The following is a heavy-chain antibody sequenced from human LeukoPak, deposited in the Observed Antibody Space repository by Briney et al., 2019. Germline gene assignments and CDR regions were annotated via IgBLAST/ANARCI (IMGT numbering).Heavy chain of an antibody. Sequence: ASVKVSCKASGYTFTSFGISWVRQAPGQGLEWMGWISPYDGDTNYAQKVQGRVTMTTDTSTRTAYMDLKNLRSDDTAVYYCARGHHSGYSSSRFDYWGQGTLLTVSS. J-gene: IGHJ4*02. CDR2: ISPYDGDT. CDR1: GYTFTSFG. D-gene: IGHD6-13*01. V-gene: IGHV1-18*01. CDR3: ARGHHSGYSSSRFDY.